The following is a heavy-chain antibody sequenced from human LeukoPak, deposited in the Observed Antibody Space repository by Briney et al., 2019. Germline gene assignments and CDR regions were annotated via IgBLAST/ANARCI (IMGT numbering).Heavy chain of an antibody. V-gene: IGHV4-59*01. Sequence: SETLSLTCTVSGGSLSNYYWNWLRQPPGKGLEWIGYIYYTGSTNYNPSLKSRVTMPVDTSKNQFSLNLKSVTPEDAAVYYCARNLIPEQLILNFWGQGTLVTVSS. J-gene: IGHJ4*02. CDR1: GGSLSNYY. CDR2: IYYTGST. D-gene: IGHD6-13*01. CDR3: ARNLIPEQLILNF.